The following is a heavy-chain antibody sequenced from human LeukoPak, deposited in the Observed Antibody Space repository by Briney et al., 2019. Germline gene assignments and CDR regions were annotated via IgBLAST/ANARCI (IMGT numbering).Heavy chain of an antibody. CDR1: GFRFGSDW. Sequence: GGSLRLSRAASGFRFGSDWMSWVRQAPGKGLEWVANINPDGSEKYYVDSVKGRFTISRDNDKNSLYLRLNSLRADDTAVYYCVRYYDPPVGDAFDIWGQGTLVTVSS. J-gene: IGHJ3*02. CDR2: INPDGSEK. V-gene: IGHV3-7*01. D-gene: IGHD3-16*01. CDR3: VRYYDPPVGDAFDI.